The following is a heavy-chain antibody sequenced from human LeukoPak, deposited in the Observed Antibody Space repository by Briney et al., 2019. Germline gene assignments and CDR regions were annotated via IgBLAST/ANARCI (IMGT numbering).Heavy chain of an antibody. V-gene: IGHV4-39*01. J-gene: IGHJ4*02. D-gene: IGHD6-19*01. CDR3: ARVVPMYSSDWYDDY. CDR1: GGSIRSSSYY. CDR2: IYYSGST. Sequence: SETLSLTCTVSGGSIRSSSYYWGWIRQPPGKGLEWIGTIYYSGSTYYNPSLKSRVTISVDTSKNQFSLKLSSVTAADTAAYYCARVVPMYSSDWYDDYWGQGTLVTVSS.